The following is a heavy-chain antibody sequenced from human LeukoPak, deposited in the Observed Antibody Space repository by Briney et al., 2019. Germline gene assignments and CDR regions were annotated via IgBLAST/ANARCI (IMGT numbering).Heavy chain of an antibody. CDR2: MNRNSGNT. D-gene: IGHD3/OR15-3a*01. CDR3: ARALSWTTECYYYMDG. V-gene: IGHV1-8*01. J-gene: IGHJ6*03. CDR1: GYTFNSYD. Sequence: ASVRLSCTASGYTFNSYDMNWVRQATGQGLEWMGCMNRNSGNTGYTQKFQGRVNMTKNTSITTAYTELSSLRSEATAVYYCARALSWTTECYYYMDGWGKGTTVTVSS.